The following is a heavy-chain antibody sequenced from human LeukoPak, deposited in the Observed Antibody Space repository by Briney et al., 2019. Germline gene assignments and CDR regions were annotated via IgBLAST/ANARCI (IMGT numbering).Heavy chain of an antibody. D-gene: IGHD2-2*01. CDR3: ARAIKDCSSTSCYQRRDYYYYYYMDV. J-gene: IGHJ6*03. Sequence: PGRSLRLSCAASGFTFSSYGMHWVRQAPGKGLEWVAVISYDGSNKYYADSVKGRFTISRDNAKNSLYLQMNSLRAEDTAVYYCARAIKDCSSTSCYQRRDYYYYYYMDVWGKGTTVTVSS. CDR2: ISYDGSNK. V-gene: IGHV3-30*03. CDR1: GFTFSSYG.